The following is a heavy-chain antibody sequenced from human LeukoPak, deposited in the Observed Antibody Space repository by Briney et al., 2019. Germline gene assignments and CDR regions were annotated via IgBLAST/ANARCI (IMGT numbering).Heavy chain of an antibody. J-gene: IGHJ4*02. CDR2: IYSSGYT. V-gene: IGHV4-4*07. CDR1: GGAIRSHY. CDR3: ARRPSGWYGIDY. Sequence: SETLSLTCTVSGGAIRSHYWNWIRQPAGKGLEWIGRIYSSGYTNDNPFLKSRITMSVDMSKNQFSLRLNSVTAADTAVYYCARRPSGWYGIDYWGQGTLVTVPS. D-gene: IGHD6-19*01.